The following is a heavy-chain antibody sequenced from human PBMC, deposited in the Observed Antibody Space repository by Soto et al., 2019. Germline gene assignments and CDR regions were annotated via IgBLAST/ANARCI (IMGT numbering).Heavy chain of an antibody. J-gene: IGHJ4*02. V-gene: IGHV3-30*07. CDR3: ARDPVTAIMYYFDY. Sequence: GGSLRLSCAASGFTFSSYALSWVRQAPGKGLEWVAIITCDDGSKYYADSVKGRFTISRDNSKNTLYLQMNSLRAEDTAVYYCARDPVTAIMYYFDYWGQGTLVTVSS. D-gene: IGHD2-21*02. CDR2: ITCDDGSK. CDR1: GFTFSSYA.